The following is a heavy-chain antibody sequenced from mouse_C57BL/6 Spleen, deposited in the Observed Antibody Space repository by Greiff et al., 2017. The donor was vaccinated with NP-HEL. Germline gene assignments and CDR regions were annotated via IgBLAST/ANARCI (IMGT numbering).Heavy chain of an antibody. D-gene: IGHD1-1*01. CDR3: AREGYGSSYGDAMDY. Sequence: EVKLMESGPELVKPGASVKMSCKASGYTFTDYNMHWVKQSHGKSLEWIGYINPNNGGTSYNQKFKGKATLTVNKSSSTAYMELRSLTSEDSAVYYCAREGYGSSYGDAMDYWGQGTSVTVSS. V-gene: IGHV1-22*01. J-gene: IGHJ4*01. CDR2: INPNNGGT. CDR1: GYTFTDYN.